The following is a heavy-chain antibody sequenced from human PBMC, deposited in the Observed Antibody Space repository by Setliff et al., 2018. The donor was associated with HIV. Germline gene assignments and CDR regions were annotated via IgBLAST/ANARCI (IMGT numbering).Heavy chain of an antibody. J-gene: IGHJ4*02. CDR1: GLPFYNYW. D-gene: IGHD6-13*01. Sequence: PGGSLRLSCVASGLPFYNYWMTGLRRAPGRGLEWVANIKQDGSDMHYIESVKGRFTIFRDNAKNSVFLQMNSLRAEDTGVYYCATQTGFYNSHWYDYWGQGMLVTVSS. V-gene: IGHV3-7*01. CDR2: IKQDGSDM. CDR3: ATQTGFYNSHWYDY.